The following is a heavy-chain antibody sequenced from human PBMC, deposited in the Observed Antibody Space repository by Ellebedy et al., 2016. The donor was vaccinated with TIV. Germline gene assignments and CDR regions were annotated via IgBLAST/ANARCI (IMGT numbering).Heavy chain of an antibody. D-gene: IGHD3-22*01. CDR2: ISAYNGNT. V-gene: IGHV1-18*01. CDR3: ARAFYDSSGYYEVRGGYFDY. Sequence: ASVKVSXKASGYTFTSYGISWVRQAPGQGLEWMGWISAYNGNTNYAQKLQGRVTMTTDTSTSTAYMELRSLRSDDTAVYYCARAFYDSSGYYEVRGGYFDYWGQGTLVTVSS. CDR1: GYTFTSYG. J-gene: IGHJ4*02.